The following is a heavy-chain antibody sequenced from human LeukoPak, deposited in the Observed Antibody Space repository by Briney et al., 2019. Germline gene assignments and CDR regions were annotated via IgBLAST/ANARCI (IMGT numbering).Heavy chain of an antibody. Sequence: GGSLRLSCVASGFTVSSKFMSWVRQAPGKGLEWVSVIYSGGSTYYGESVKGRFTISRDNSKNTVYLQMNALRAEDSAVYYCARGTVWRLGSYGLDVWGQGTTVTVSS. J-gene: IGHJ6*02. D-gene: IGHD3-16*01. CDR1: GFTVSSKF. CDR2: IYSGGST. V-gene: IGHV3-53*01. CDR3: ARGTVWRLGSYGLDV.